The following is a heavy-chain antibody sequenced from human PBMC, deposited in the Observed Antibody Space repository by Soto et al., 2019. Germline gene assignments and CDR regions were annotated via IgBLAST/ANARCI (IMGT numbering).Heavy chain of an antibody. CDR3: ASSGSKKYYFDY. CDR2: IYYSGST. J-gene: IGHJ4*02. D-gene: IGHD3-10*01. V-gene: IGHV4-30-4*01. Sequence: SETLSLTCTVSGGSISSGGYYWSWIRQPPGKGLEWIGYIYYSGSTYYNPSLKSRVTISVDTSKNQFSLKLSSVTAADTAVYYCASSGSKKYYFDYWGQGTLVTVSS. CDR1: GGSISSGGYY.